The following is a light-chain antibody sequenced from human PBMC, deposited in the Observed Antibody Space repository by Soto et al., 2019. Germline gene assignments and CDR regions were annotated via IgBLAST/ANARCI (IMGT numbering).Light chain of an antibody. CDR1: QSFNSIY. CDR2: GAS. CDR3: QQYGRSPWT. V-gene: IGKV3-20*01. Sequence: IVLTHSARTLALYASEVAALSFSASQSFNSIYLAWYQQKPGQAPRLLIYGASTRATGIPARFSGSGYGTDFTLTMSCLEPEDFAVYYCQQYGRSPWTFGQGTKVDIK. J-gene: IGKJ1*01.